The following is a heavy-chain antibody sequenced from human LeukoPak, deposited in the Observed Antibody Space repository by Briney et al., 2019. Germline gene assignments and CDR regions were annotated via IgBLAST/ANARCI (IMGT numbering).Heavy chain of an antibody. J-gene: IGHJ6*02. D-gene: IGHD3-10*01. Sequence: GGSLRLSCAASVFTFGSYSMNWVCQAPGQRLERVSYISSSSSTIYHAKSVKGRFTISRDNAKNSMYLQMNSLRDEDTAVYYCAREGPYYGSGSYRGDVWGQGTTVTVSS. V-gene: IGHV3-48*02. CDR3: AREGPYYGSGSYRGDV. CDR2: ISSSSSTI. CDR1: VFTFGSYS.